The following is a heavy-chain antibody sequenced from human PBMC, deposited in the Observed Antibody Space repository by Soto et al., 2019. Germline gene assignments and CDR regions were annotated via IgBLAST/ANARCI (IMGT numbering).Heavy chain of an antibody. V-gene: IGHV1-69*06. D-gene: IGHD6-13*01. J-gene: IGHJ5*02. CDR3: ATGGGSSSWFWFDP. Sequence: SVKVSCKASGASFGSYSVSWVRQAPGQGLEWMGGIIPIFSSPTYAQSFKGRVTITADKSTRTAYMELASLKSEDTAVYYCATGGGSSSWFWFDPWGQGTLVTVSS. CDR1: GASFGSYS. CDR2: IIPIFSSP.